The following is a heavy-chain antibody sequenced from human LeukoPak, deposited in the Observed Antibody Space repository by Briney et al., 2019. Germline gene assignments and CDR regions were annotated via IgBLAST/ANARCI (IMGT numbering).Heavy chain of an antibody. CDR2: INPSGGNT. D-gene: IGHD2-21*02. CDR3: AREMDGGDQDY. CDR1: GHTFTSYY. J-gene: IGHJ4*02. Sequence: ASVKVSCKASGHTFTSYYMHWVRQAPGQGLEWMGIINPSGGNTNYAQKFQGRVTMTRDTSTSTVYMELSSLRSEDTAVYYCAREMDGGDQDYWGQGTLVTVSS. V-gene: IGHV1-46*03.